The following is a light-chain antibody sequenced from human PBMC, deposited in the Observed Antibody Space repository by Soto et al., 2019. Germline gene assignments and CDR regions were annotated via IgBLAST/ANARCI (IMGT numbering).Light chain of an antibody. V-gene: IGLV1-51*01. Sequence: QSVLTQPPSVSAAPGQKGTISCSGSSANIGNNSVSWYQQLPGTAPKLLIYDNNKRPSGIPDRFSGSKSGTSATLCITGLQTGDEADYHCGTWDNSLSAGVFGGGTKLPVL. CDR3: GTWDNSLSAGV. CDR1: SANIGNNS. J-gene: IGLJ2*01. CDR2: DNN.